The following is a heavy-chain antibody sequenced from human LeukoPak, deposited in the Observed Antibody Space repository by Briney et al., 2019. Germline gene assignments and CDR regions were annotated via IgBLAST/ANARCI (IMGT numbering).Heavy chain of an antibody. Sequence: HWASVTVSCKASGYTFTSYGISWVRQAPGQGLEWMGWISAYNGNTNYAQKLQGRVTMTTDTSTSTAYMELRSLRSDDTAVYYCARAQGYCGGGSCYSYYYYGMDVWGKGTTVTVSS. D-gene: IGHD2-15*01. CDR1: GYTFTSYG. J-gene: IGHJ6*04. V-gene: IGHV1-18*04. CDR3: ARAQGYCGGGSCYSYYYYGMDV. CDR2: ISAYNGNT.